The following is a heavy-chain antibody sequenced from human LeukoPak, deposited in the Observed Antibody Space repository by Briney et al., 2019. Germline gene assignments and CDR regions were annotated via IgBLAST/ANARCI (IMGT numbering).Heavy chain of an antibody. J-gene: IGHJ4*02. CDR3: AREGLLWFGNYYFDY. CDR1: GYTFTSYG. CDR2: TSAYNGNT. Sequence: ASVKVSCKASGYTFTSYGISWVRQAPGQGLEWMGWTSAYNGNTNYAQKLQGRVTMTTDTSTSTAYMELRSLRSDDTAVYYCAREGLLWFGNYYFDYWGQGTLVTVSS. D-gene: IGHD3-10*01. V-gene: IGHV1-18*01.